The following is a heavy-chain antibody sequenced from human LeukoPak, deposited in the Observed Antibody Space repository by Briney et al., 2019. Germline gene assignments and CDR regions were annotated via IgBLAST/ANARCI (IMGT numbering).Heavy chain of an antibody. CDR2: ISGDGGRT. CDR1: GFTFNDYT. Sequence: GCSLRLSCAAYGFTFNDYTMHWVRQAPGNGLEWVSLISGDGGRTYYADSVMGRFTISRDNRKNSLYLQLNSLSIEDTALYYCAKDTSSCIDCWGQGTLVTVSS. V-gene: IGHV3-43*02. J-gene: IGHJ4*02. D-gene: IGHD3-16*02. CDR3: AKDTSSCIDC.